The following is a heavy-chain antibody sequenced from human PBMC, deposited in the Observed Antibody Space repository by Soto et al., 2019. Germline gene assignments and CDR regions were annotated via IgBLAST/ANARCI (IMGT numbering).Heavy chain of an antibody. V-gene: IGHV1-69*13. CDR1: GGTFSRYT. D-gene: IGHD4-4*01. CDR3: ARARSGNYGNPFDY. CDR2: ISPLFGTA. J-gene: IGHJ4*02. Sequence: SVKVACKASGGTFSRYTISWVRQAPGQGLEWMGGISPLFGTANYAQKFQGSVTITADESTSTAYMQLSSLRSEDTAVYYCARARSGNYGNPFDYCGQGSRVAV.